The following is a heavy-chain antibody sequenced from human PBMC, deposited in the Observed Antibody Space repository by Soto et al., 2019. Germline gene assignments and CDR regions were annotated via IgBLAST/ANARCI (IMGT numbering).Heavy chain of an antibody. V-gene: IGHV3-30-3*01. CDR3: AKGVGSYYFDY. CDR2: ITYDGNNK. Sequence: QVQLVESGGGVVQPGRSLRLSCAASGFTFSRYPMYWVRQAPGKGLEWVAVITYDGNNKYYADSVKGRFTISRDNAKNTLSLQMNTLRPEDTAVYYCAKGVGSYYFDYWGQGTLVTVSS. J-gene: IGHJ4*02. D-gene: IGHD1-26*01. CDR1: GFTFSRYP.